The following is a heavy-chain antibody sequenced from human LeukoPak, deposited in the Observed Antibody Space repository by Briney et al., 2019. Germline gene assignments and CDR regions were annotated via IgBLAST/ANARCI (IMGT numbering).Heavy chain of an antibody. D-gene: IGHD3-10*01. Sequence: ASVKVSCKATGFTFTNYDINWVRQAPGQGLEWMGWMNPINGNTGYAQKFQGRVTMTRDTSISTAYMELRSLTSEDTAVYYCVRDGEGVAISVNYWFAPGGQGTLVTVSS. V-gene: IGHV1-8*01. CDR3: VRDGEGVAISVNYWFAP. CDR2: MNPINGNT. CDR1: GFTFTNYD. J-gene: IGHJ5*02.